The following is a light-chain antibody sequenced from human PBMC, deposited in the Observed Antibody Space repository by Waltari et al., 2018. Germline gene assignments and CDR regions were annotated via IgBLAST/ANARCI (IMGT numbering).Light chain of an antibody. CDR2: WAS. CDR1: QSVLYSSNNKNY. J-gene: IGKJ4*01. CDR3: QQYCTTPLT. Sequence: DIVMTQSADSLAVSLGERATINCKSSQSVLYSSNNKNYLAWYQQKPGQPPKLLIYWASTRESGVPDRFTGSGSGTDFTLTISSLQAEDVAVYYCQQYCTTPLTFGGGTKVEIK. V-gene: IGKV4-1*01.